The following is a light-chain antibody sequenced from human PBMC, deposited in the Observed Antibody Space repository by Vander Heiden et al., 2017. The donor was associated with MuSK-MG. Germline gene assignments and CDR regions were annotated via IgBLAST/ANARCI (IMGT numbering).Light chain of an antibody. Sequence: DIQMTQSPSSLSASVGDRVTITCRASQSISSYLNWYQQKPGKAPKLLIYAASSLQSGVPSSFSGSGSGTDFTLTISRLQPEDFATYYCQQCYSTPHTFGGGTKVEIK. V-gene: IGKV1-39*01. CDR2: AAS. J-gene: IGKJ4*01. CDR3: QQCYSTPHT. CDR1: QSISSY.